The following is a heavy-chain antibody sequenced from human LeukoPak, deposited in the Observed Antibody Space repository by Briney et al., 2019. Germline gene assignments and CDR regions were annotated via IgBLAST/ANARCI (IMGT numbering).Heavy chain of an antibody. D-gene: IGHD1-26*01. V-gene: IGHV4-61*01. CDR3: AGGSYYAVDYFDY. CDR2: IYYSGST. Sequence: SETLSLTCTVSGGSVSSGSYYWSWIRQPPGKGLEWIGYIYYSGSTNYNSSLKSRVTISLDTSKNQFSLKLSSVTAADTAVYYCAGGSYYAVDYFDYWGQGTLVTVSS. CDR1: GGSVSSGSYY. J-gene: IGHJ4*02.